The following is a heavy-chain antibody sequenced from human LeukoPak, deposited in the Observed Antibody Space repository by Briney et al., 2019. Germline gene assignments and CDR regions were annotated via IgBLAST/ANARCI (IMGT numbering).Heavy chain of an antibody. J-gene: IGHJ4*02. CDR1: GGSFSGYY. CDR2: INHSGST. V-gene: IGHV4-34*01. CDR3: ARGPRYSSSSGRFDY. D-gene: IGHD6-6*01. Sequence: SETLSLTCAVYGGSFSGYYWSWIRQPPGKGLEWIGEINHSGSTNCNPSLKSRVTISVDTSKNQFSLKLSSVTATDTAVYYCARGPRYSSSSGRFDYWGQGTLVTVSS.